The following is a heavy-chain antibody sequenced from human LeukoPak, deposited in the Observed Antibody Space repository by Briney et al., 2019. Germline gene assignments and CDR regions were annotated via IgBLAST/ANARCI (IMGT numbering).Heavy chain of an antibody. Sequence: GGSLRLSCAASGFTFSSYSMNWVRQAPGKGLEWVSSISGSSSYIYYADSVKGRFTISRDNAKNSLYLQMNSLRAEDTAVYYCARGVEVAVPFDYWGQGTLVTVSS. CDR2: ISGSSSYI. J-gene: IGHJ4*02. D-gene: IGHD6-19*01. CDR1: GFTFSSYS. CDR3: ARGVEVAVPFDY. V-gene: IGHV3-21*01.